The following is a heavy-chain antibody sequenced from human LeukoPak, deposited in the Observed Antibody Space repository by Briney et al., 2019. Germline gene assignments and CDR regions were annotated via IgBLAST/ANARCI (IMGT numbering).Heavy chain of an antibody. CDR3: ARQRRITMVRGVFDY. J-gene: IGHJ4*02. V-gene: IGHV4-34*01. D-gene: IGHD3-10*01. CDR1: GGSFSGYY. Sequence: SETLSLTCAVYGGSFSGYYWSWIRQPPGKGLEWIGEINHSGSTNYNPSLKSRVTISVDTSKNQISLKLSSVTAADTAVYYCARQRRITMVRGVFDYWGQGTLVTVSS. CDR2: INHSGST.